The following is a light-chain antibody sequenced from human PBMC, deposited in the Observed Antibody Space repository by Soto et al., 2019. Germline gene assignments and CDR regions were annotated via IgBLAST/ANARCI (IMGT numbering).Light chain of an antibody. CDR3: FSYTSSNTRV. CDR2: DVS. V-gene: IGLV2-14*01. CDR1: SSDVGGYNF. J-gene: IGLJ1*01. Sequence: QSALTQPASVSGSPGQSIAISCTGTSSDVGGYNFVSWYQQFPGQAPKLMIYDVSYRPSGVSDRFSGSKFGNTASLTISGLQAEDEADYYCFSYTSSNTRVFGTGTKVTVL.